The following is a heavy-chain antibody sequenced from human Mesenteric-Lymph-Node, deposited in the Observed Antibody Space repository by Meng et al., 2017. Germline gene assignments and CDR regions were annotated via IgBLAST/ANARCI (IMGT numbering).Heavy chain of an antibody. CDR2: ISSSSTI. Sequence: GESLKISCAASGFTFSDYYMNWVRQAPGKGLEWVSSISSSSTIYYADSVKGRFTISRDNAKNSLYLQMNSLRAEDTAVYYCARDIAVTTFNWGQGTLVTVSS. V-gene: IGHV3-69-1*01. CDR3: ARDIAVTTFN. D-gene: IGHD4-17*01. J-gene: IGHJ4*02. CDR1: GFTFSDYY.